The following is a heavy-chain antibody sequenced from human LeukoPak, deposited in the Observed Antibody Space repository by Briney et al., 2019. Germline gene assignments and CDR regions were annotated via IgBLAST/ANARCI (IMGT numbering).Heavy chain of an antibody. CDR3: ARYGRSIVGAKGAFDY. CDR1: GYTFTGYY. D-gene: IGHD1-26*01. J-gene: IGHJ4*02. V-gene: IGHV1-2*04. Sequence: GASVKVSCKASGYTFTGYYMHWVRQAPGQGLEWMGWINPNSGGTNYAQKFQGWVTMTRDTSISTAYMELSRLRSDDTAVYYCARYGRSIVGAKGAFDYWGQGTLVTVSS. CDR2: INPNSGGT.